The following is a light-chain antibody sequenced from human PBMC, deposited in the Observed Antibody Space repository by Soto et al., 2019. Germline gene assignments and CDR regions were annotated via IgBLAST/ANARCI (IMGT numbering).Light chain of an antibody. Sequence: QSVLTQSSSASASLGSSVKLTCTLSSGHSTYIIAWHQQQPGKAPRYLMKLEGSGSYNKGNGIPDRFSGSSSGADRYLTISNAQSEDEAVYYGETWDRNSPVLFGGGTQLTVL. J-gene: IGLJ2*01. V-gene: IGLV4-60*03. CDR2: LEGSGSY. CDR1: SGHSTYI. CDR3: ETWDRNSPVL.